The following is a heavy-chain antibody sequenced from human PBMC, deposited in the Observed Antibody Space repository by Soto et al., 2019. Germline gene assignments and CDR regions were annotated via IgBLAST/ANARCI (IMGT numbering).Heavy chain of an antibody. D-gene: IGHD6-6*01. CDR3: AREYSSSDYYYYIDV. J-gene: IGHJ6*03. V-gene: IGHV4-59*01. CDR1: GDSISSYY. CDR2: IYYSGST. Sequence: SETLSLTCTVSGDSISSYYWSWIRQPPGKGLEWIGYIYYSGSTNYNPSLKSRVTISVDTSKNQFSLKLSSVTAADTAVYYCAREYSSSDYYYYIDVLGKGTTVTVSS.